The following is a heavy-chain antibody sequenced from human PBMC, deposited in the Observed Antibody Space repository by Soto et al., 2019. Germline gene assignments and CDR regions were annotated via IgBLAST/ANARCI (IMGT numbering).Heavy chain of an antibody. CDR2: IYWDDDK. CDR3: AHSLGELLYNWYFDL. V-gene: IGHV2-5*02. D-gene: IGHD3-10*01. J-gene: IGHJ2*01. CDR1: GFSLSTSGVG. Sequence: QITLKESGPTLVKPTQTLTLTCTFSGFSLSTSGVGVGWIRQPPGKALEWLALIYWDDDKRYSPSLKSRLTITNDTSKNQVVLTMTNMDPVDTATYYCAHSLGELLYNWYFDLWGRGTLVTVSS.